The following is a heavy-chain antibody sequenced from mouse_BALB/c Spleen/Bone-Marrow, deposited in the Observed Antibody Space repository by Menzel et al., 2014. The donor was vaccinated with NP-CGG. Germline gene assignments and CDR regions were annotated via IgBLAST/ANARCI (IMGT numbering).Heavy chain of an antibody. J-gene: IGHJ4*01. V-gene: IGHV1-54*01. CDR3: AREKGKDAMDY. CDR2: INPGSGGT. CDR1: GYAFTNYL. D-gene: IGHD2-1*01. Sequence: QVQLQQSGAELVRPGTSVKVSCKASGYAFTNYLIEWVKQRPGQDLEWIGVINPGSGGTNYNEKFKGKATLTADKSSSTAYMQLSSLTSDDSAVYFCAREKGKDAMDYWGQGTSVTVSS.